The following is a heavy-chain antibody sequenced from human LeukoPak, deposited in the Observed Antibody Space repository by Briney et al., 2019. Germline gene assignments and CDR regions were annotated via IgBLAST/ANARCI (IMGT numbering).Heavy chain of an antibody. CDR1: GGSFSGYY. Sequence: PSETLSLTCAVYGGSFSGYYWSWIRQPPGKGLEWIGEINHSGSTNYNPSLKSRVTISVDTSKNQFSLKLSSVTAADTAVYYCARETGYNSSWYWFDPWGQGTPVTVSS. D-gene: IGHD6-13*01. V-gene: IGHV4-34*01. CDR3: ARETGYNSSWYWFDP. J-gene: IGHJ5*02. CDR2: INHSGST.